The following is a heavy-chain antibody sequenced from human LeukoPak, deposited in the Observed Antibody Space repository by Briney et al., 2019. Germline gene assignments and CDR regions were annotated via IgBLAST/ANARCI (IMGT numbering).Heavy chain of an antibody. J-gene: IGHJ4*02. D-gene: IGHD2-21*02. Sequence: ASVKVSCKASGYTFTGYYMHWVRQAPGQGLEWMGWINPNSGGTNYAQKFQGWVTMTRDTSIGTAYMELSRLRSEDTAVYYCARNTETAIPLPYYFDYWGQGTLVTVSS. CDR1: GYTFTGYY. CDR2: INPNSGGT. V-gene: IGHV1-2*04. CDR3: ARNTETAIPLPYYFDY.